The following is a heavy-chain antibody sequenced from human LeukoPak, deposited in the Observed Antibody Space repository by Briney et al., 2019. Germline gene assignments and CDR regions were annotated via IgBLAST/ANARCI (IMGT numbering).Heavy chain of an antibody. V-gene: IGHV3-21*01. J-gene: IGHJ5*02. CDR2: ISSSSSYI. CDR3: ARDPPVVVVVADDNWFDP. D-gene: IGHD2-15*01. Sequence: PGGSLRLSCAASGFTFSSYSMNWIRQAPGKGLEWVSSISSSSSYIYYADSVKGRFTIFRDNAKNSLYLQMNSLRAEDTAVYYCARDPPVVVVVADDNWFDPWGQGTLVTVSS. CDR1: GFTFSSYS.